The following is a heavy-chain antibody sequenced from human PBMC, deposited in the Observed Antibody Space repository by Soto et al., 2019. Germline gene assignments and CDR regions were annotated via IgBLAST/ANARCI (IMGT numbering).Heavy chain of an antibody. J-gene: IGHJ4*01. V-gene: IGHV2-5*02. CDR1: GCSLSTSGVG. CDR3: AHSNPGYDIFTCYPNLDY. CDR2: IYWDDDK. Sequence: GRTRGNPTQALTLSCTSSGCSLSTSGVGVGWIRQPPGKALEWLALIYWDDDKRYSPSLKSRLTITKDTSKNQVVLTMTNMDPVDTATYYCAHSNPGYDIFTCYPNLDYWGPGTLATAAS. D-gene: IGHD3-9*01.